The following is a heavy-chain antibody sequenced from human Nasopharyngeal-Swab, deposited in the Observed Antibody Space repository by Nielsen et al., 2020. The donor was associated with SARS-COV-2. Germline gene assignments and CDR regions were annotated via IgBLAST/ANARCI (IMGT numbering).Heavy chain of an antibody. CDR2: ISGSGGST. CDR1: GFTFSSYA. Sequence: GGSLRLSCAASGFTFSSYAMSWVRQAPGKGLEWVSAISGSGGSTNYADSVKGRFTISRDNSKNTLYLQMNSLRAEDTAVYYCAKDIAAYISGNWFDPWGQGTLVTVSS. J-gene: IGHJ5*02. V-gene: IGHV3-23*01. D-gene: IGHD6-6*01. CDR3: AKDIAAYISGNWFDP.